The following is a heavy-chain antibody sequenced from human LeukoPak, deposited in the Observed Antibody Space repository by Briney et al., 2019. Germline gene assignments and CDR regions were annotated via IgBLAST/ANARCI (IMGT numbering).Heavy chain of an antibody. CDR1: GFAFSNYG. J-gene: IGHJ5*02. CDR2: IWYDGSNK. D-gene: IGHD6-19*01. CDR3: VRVAVAGNLNNRFDP. V-gene: IGHV3-33*01. Sequence: PGRSLRLSCAASGFAFSNYGMHWVRQAPGKGLEWVAVIWYDGSNKYYADSVKGRFTISRDNSKNTLYLQMNSLRAEDTAVYYCVRVAVAGNLNNRFDPWGQGTLVTVPT.